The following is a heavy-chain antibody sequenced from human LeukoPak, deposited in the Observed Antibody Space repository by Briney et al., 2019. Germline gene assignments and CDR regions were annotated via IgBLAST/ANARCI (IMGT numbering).Heavy chain of an antibody. J-gene: IGHJ4*02. CDR3: ALYRQLGTYFDY. CDR1: GGSISSSSYY. V-gene: IGHV4-39*01. CDR2: IYYSGST. Sequence: SETLSLTCTVSGGSISSSSYYWGWIRQPPGKGLEWIGSIYYSGSTYYNPSLKSRVTISVDTSKNQFSLKLSSVTAADTAVYYCALYRQLGTYFDYWGQGNLVTVSS. D-gene: IGHD6-6*01.